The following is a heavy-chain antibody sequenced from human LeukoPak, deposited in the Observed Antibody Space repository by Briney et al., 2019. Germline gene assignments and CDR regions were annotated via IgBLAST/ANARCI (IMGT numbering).Heavy chain of an antibody. J-gene: IGHJ4*02. CDR3: ARGGSGSGYLYYFGY. V-gene: IGHV1-2*02. CDR1: ATSFSVYT. D-gene: IGHD3-10*01. CDR2: MTWSSGGT. Sequence: ASVKLSCKTSATSFSVYTIHWDRQAPGQGLEWMGGMTWSSGGTNFSQNFQGKVTMTRDTSISTAYMELSGRTSGNTALYYCARGGSGSGYLYYFGYWGQGNMVSVSS.